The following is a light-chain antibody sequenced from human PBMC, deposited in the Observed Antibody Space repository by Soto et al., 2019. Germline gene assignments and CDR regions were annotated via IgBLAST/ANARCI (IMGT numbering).Light chain of an antibody. CDR2: GSS. CDR3: QQTYTTTIT. CDR1: QGIISY. J-gene: IGKJ5*01. V-gene: IGKV1-39*01. Sequence: HCPSSLSASVGDRVTISCRAGQGIISYLNWYQQKAGQAPRLLIYGSSSSLSGVPPRSSGIVSGTDFTLTIRSLKPEDCATYEGQQTYTTTITFCPLTRREIK.